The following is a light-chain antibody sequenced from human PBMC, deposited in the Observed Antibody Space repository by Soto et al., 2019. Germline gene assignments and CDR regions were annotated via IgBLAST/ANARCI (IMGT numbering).Light chain of an antibody. CDR2: GAS. J-gene: IGKJ2*01. Sequence: EIILTQSPASLSVSPGERATLSCRASQSVNNNLAWYQQKPAQAPRPLIYGASTRATGIPGRFRGSGSGTEFTLTITSLQTEDVAVYFCQQYNNLPAHTFGQGTKLEIK. CDR1: QSVNNN. V-gene: IGKV3-15*01. CDR3: QQYNNLPAHT.